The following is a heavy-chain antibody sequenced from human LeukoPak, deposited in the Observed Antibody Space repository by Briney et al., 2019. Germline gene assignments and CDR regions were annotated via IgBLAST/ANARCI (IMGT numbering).Heavy chain of an antibody. D-gene: IGHD4-17*01. J-gene: IGHJ3*02. CDR2: IYYSGST. CDR3: ARVGKTTWGAARAFDI. Sequence: SETLSLTCTVSGGSISSGDYYWSWIRQPPGQGLEWIGYIYYSGSTYYNPSLKSRVTISVDTSKNQFSLKLSSVTAADTAVYYCARVGKTTWGAARAFDIWGQGTMVTVSS. V-gene: IGHV4-30-4*01. CDR1: GGSISSGDYY.